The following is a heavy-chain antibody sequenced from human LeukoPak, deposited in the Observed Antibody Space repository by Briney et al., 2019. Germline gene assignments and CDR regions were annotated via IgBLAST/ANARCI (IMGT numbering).Heavy chain of an antibody. D-gene: IGHD1-26*01. J-gene: IGHJ4*02. CDR1: GFTFSTYG. CDR2: ISGGNSRST. V-gene: IGHV3-23*01. CDR3: AKIAETSGSYGQGYDY. Sequence: TGGSLRLSCAASGFTFSTYGMSWVRQAPGKGLEWVSGISGGNSRSTYYADSVEGRFTISRDNSKNTLYLQMNSLGAEDTAIYYCAKIAETSGSYGQGYDYWGQGTLITVSS.